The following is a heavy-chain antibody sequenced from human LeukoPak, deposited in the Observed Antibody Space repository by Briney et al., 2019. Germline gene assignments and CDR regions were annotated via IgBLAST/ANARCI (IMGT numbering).Heavy chain of an antibody. D-gene: IGHD3-10*01. Sequence: PSEPLSLTCTVSGGSISSAGYYWTWIRQHPGKGLEWIGYIYYSGSTYYSPSLKSRVTISLDTSKNQFSLNLSSVTAADTAVYYCAAYGLGSSRRFDPWGQGTLVTVSS. CDR3: AAYGLGSSRRFDP. CDR1: GGSISSAGYY. J-gene: IGHJ5*02. V-gene: IGHV4-31*03. CDR2: IYYSGST.